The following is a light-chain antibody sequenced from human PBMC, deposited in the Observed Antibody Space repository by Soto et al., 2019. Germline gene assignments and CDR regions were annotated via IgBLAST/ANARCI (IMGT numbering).Light chain of an antibody. CDR2: AAS. J-gene: IGKJ4*01. CDR3: QHLNGYPQT. V-gene: IGKV1-9*01. Sequence: IQLTQSPSSLSASVGDRVTITCRASQGISSYLVWYQQKPGKAPKLLIYAASTLQSGVPSRFSGSGSGKDFTLTISSLQPEDFATYYCQHLNGYPQTFGGGTKVEIK. CDR1: QGISSY.